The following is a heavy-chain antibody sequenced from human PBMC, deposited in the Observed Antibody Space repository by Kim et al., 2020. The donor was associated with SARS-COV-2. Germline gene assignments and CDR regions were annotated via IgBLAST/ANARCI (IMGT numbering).Heavy chain of an antibody. CDR2: MNPNSGNT. V-gene: IGHV1-8*01. CDR1: GYTFTSYD. Sequence: ASVKVSCKASGYTFTSYDINWVRQATGQGLEWMGWMNPNSGNTGYAQKFQGRVTMTRNTTISTAYMELSSLRSEDTAVYYCARAGRLTSEYYSSSWYEWFDPWGQGTLVTVSS. CDR3: ARAGRLTSEYYSSSWYEWFDP. J-gene: IGHJ5*02. D-gene: IGHD6-13*01.